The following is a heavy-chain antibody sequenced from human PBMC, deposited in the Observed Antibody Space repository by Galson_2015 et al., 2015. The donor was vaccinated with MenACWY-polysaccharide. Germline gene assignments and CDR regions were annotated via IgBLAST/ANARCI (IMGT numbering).Heavy chain of an antibody. D-gene: IGHD3-3*01. CDR1: GGTFSSYA. V-gene: IGHV1-69*13. Sequence: SVKVSCKASGGTFSSYAISWVRQAPGQGLGWMGGIIPIFGTANYAQKFQGRVTITANESTSTAYMELSGLRSEDTAVYYCARDGAMGLRFLEWFPPGSMDVWGQGTTVTVSS. CDR2: IIPIFGTA. CDR3: ARDGAMGLRFLEWFPPGSMDV. J-gene: IGHJ6*02.